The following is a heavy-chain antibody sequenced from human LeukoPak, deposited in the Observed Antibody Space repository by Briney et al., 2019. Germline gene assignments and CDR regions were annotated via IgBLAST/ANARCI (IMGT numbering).Heavy chain of an antibody. CDR2: MNPNSGNT. CDR1: GYTFTSYD. V-gene: IGHV1-8*01. CDR3: ARRGLRFLEIYGMDV. Sequence: GASVKVSCKASGYTFTSYDINWVRQATGQGLEWRGWMNPNSGNTGYAQKFQGRVTMTRNTSISTAYMELSSLRSEDTAVYYCARRGLRFLEIYGMDVWGQGTTVTVSS. J-gene: IGHJ6*02. D-gene: IGHD3-3*01.